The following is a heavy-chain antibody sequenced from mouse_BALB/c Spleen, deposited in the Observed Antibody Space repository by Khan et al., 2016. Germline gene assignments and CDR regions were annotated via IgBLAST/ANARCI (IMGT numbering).Heavy chain of an antibody. CDR3: AASSSDYWYYFDY. CDR2: INYSGST. CDR1: GYSITSHYT. V-gene: IGHV3-1*02. D-gene: IGHD3-1*01. J-gene: IGHJ2*01. Sequence: EVQLQESGPDLVKPSQSLSLTCTVTGYSITSHYTWHWIRHFPGNKLEWMGYINYSGSTNYNPSLKSRSSITRDTSKNQFFLQLSPVTADDTAIFYWAASSSDYWYYFDYWGQGTTLTVSS.